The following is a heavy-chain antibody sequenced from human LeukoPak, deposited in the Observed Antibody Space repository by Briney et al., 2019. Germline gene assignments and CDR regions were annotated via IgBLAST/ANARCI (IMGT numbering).Heavy chain of an antibody. V-gene: IGHV1-24*01. CDR3: ARDRRFGELLSLVNWFDP. J-gene: IGHJ5*02. CDR1: GYTLTELS. Sequence: ASVKVSCKVSGYTLTELSMHWVRQAPGKGLEWMGGFDPEDGETIYAQKFQGRVTITRDTSASTAYMELSSLRSEDTAVYYCARDRRFGELLSLVNWFDPWGQGTLVTVSS. D-gene: IGHD3-10*01. CDR2: FDPEDGET.